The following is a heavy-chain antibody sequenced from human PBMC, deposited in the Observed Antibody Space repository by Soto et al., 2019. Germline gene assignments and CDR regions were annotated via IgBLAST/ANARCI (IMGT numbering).Heavy chain of an antibody. V-gene: IGHV4-34*01. CDR1: GGSFSGYY. Sequence: QVQLQQWGAGLLKPSETLSLTCAVYGGSFSGYYWSWIRQPPGKGLEWIGEINHSGSTNYNPSLKSRFTISVDTSKNQFSLKLRSVTAADAAVYYCARGRITIVRGGGGSENANWFDPWGQGTLVTVSS. CDR3: ARGRITIVRGGGGSENANWFDP. J-gene: IGHJ5*02. D-gene: IGHD3-10*01. CDR2: INHSGST.